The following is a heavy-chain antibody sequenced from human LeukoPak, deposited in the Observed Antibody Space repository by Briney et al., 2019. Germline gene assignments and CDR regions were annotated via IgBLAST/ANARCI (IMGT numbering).Heavy chain of an antibody. CDR3: AKDPYYGDYDGYFGY. D-gene: IGHD4-17*01. Sequence: QPGGSLRLSCAASGFTFSSYGMHWVRQAPGKGLEWVAVISYDGSNKYYADSVKGRFTISRDNSKNTLYLQMNSLRAEDTAVYYCAKDPYYGDYDGYFGYWGQGTLVTVSS. CDR1: GFTFSSYG. V-gene: IGHV3-30*18. CDR2: ISYDGSNK. J-gene: IGHJ4*02.